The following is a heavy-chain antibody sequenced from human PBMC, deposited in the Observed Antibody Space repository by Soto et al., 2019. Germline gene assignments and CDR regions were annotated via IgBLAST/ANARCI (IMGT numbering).Heavy chain of an antibody. J-gene: IGHJ6*02. CDR3: ARDRLRGYYYGMDV. CDR1: GGSISSGGYY. V-gene: IGHV4-31*03. Sequence: PSETLSLTCTVSGGSISSGGYYWSWIRQHPGKCLEWIGYIYYSGSTYYNPSLKSRVTISVDTSKNQFSLKLSSVTAADTAVYYCARDRLRGYYYGMDVWGQGTTVTVSS. D-gene: IGHD4-17*01. CDR2: IYYSGST.